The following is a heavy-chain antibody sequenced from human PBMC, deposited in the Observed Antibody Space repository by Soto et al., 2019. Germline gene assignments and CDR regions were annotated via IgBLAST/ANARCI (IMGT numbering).Heavy chain of an antibody. CDR2: TYYRSKWYY. J-gene: IGHJ4*01. CDR1: GDSVSSNSAG. Sequence: SQTLSLTCAITGDSVSSNSAGWSWVRQSPSRGLEWLGRTYYRSKWYYEYAVSVRGRITINPDTSKSQYSLQLNSVTPEDTAVYFCARGEQYSGRIFDYWGQGTLVTVPS. CDR3: ARGEQYSGRIFDY. D-gene: IGHD1-26*01. V-gene: IGHV6-1*01.